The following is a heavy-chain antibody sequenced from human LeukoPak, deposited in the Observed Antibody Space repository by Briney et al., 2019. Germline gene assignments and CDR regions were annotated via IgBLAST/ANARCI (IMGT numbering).Heavy chain of an antibody. Sequence: GGSLRLSYAASGFTFSSYAMSWVRQAPGKGLEWVSAISGSGGSTYYADSVKGRFTISRGNSKNTLYLQMNSLRAEDTAVYYCAKGITAADTGLDYWGQGTLVTVSS. CDR1: GFTFSSYA. V-gene: IGHV3-23*01. J-gene: IGHJ4*02. CDR3: AKGITAADTGLDY. D-gene: IGHD6-13*01. CDR2: ISGSGGST.